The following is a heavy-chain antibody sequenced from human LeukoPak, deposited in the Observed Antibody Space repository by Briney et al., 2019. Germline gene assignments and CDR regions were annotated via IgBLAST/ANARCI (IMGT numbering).Heavy chain of an antibody. D-gene: IGHD3-16*02. CDR3: ARDRIPFDYVWVSYRYRAPDY. V-gene: IGHV1-46*01. J-gene: IGHJ4*02. Sequence: GASVKVSCKASGYTFTSYYMHWVRQAPGQELEWMGIINPSGGSTSYTQKFQGRVTMTRDMSTSTVYMELSSLRSEDTAVYYCARDRIPFDYVWVSYRYRAPDYWGQGTLVTVSS. CDR1: GYTFTSYY. CDR2: INPSGGST.